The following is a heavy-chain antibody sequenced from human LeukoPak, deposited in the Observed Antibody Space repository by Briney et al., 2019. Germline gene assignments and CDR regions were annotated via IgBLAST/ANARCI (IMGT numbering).Heavy chain of an antibody. D-gene: IGHD1-26*01. CDR1: GFTFSSHG. CDR2: ISGSGDNT. Sequence: PGGSLRLSCAASGFTFSSHGMSWVRQAPGKGLEWVSTISGSGDNTYYADSVKGRFTISRDNSKNTLYLQMNSLRAEDTAVYYCARGPAANSGNYYVGDYWGQGTLVTVSS. J-gene: IGHJ4*02. V-gene: IGHV3-23*01. CDR3: ARGPAANSGNYYVGDY.